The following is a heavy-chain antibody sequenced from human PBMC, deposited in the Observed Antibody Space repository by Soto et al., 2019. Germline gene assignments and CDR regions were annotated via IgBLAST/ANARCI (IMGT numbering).Heavy chain of an antibody. V-gene: IGHV4-39*01. CDR3: ARTITGYSSS. Sequence: PSETLSLTCTVSGGSISSSSYYWGWIRQPPGKGLEWIGSIYYSGSTYYNQSLKSRVTISVDTSKNQFSLKLSSVTAADTAVYYCARTITGYSSSWGQGTLVTVSS. CDR1: GGSISSSSYY. CDR2: IYYSGST. J-gene: IGHJ4*02. D-gene: IGHD6-13*01.